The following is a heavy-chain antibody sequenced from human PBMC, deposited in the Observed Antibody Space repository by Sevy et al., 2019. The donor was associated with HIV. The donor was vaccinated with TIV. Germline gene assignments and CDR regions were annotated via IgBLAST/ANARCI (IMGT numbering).Heavy chain of an antibody. CDR2: FDPEDGET. J-gene: IGHJ3*02. CDR3: ATAPLIGGATPDAFDI. CDR1: GYTLTELS. Sequence: ASVKVSCKVSGYTLTELSMHWVRQAPGKGLEWMGGFDPEDGETIYAQKFQGRVTMTEDTSTDTAYMELSSLRSEDTAVYYCATAPLIGGATPDAFDIWGQGTMVTVSS. V-gene: IGHV1-24*01. D-gene: IGHD1-26*01.